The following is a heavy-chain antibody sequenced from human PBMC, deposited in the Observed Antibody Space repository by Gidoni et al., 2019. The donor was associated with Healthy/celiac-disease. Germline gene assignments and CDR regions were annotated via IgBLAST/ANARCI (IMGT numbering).Heavy chain of an antibody. CDR2: IIPIFCTA. D-gene: IGHD5-12*01. CDR3: ARRRGGYSGSFDY. Sequence: EVKKPGSSVKVSCKASGGTFSSYAISWVRQAPGQGLEWMGGIIPIFCTANYEQKFQGRVTITADESPSTAYKELSSLGSEDTAVYYCARRRGGYSGSFDYWGQGTLVTVSS. J-gene: IGHJ4*02. CDR1: GGTFSSYA. V-gene: IGHV1-69*01.